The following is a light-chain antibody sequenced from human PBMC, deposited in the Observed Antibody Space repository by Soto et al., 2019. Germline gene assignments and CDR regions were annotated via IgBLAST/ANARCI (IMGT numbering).Light chain of an antibody. CDR1: SRDVGGNNY. CDR2: EVS. J-gene: IGLJ1*01. Sequence: QSVLTQPPSASGSPGQSVSISCTGTSRDVGGNNYVTWYQQHPGKAPKLMIYEVSKPPSGVPDRFTGSKSGNTASLPVSGLQAEDEADYFCLSYAGSTNDGFGTGTKVTVL. V-gene: IGLV2-8*01. CDR3: LSYAGSTNDG.